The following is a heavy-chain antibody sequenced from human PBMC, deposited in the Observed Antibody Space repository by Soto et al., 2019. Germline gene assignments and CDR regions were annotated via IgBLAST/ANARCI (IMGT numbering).Heavy chain of an antibody. D-gene: IGHD2-15*01. V-gene: IGHV3-48*01. CDR1: GFTFSSYS. J-gene: IGHJ6*03. CDR3: ARGGYCSGGSCSEAHYYYYMDV. Sequence: GGSLRLSCAASGFTFSSYSMNWVRQAPGKGLEWVSYISSSSSTIYYADSVKGRFTISRDNAKNSLYLQMNSLRAEDTAVYYCARGGYCSGGSCSEAHYYYYMDVWGKGTTVTVSS. CDR2: ISSSSSTI.